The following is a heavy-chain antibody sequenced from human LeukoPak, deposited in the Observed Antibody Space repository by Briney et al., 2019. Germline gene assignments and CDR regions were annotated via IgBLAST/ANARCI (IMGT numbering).Heavy chain of an antibody. D-gene: IGHD2-15*01. CDR2: IYTSGST. V-gene: IGHV4-4*07. CDR1: GGTISSYY. Sequence: SETLSLTCTVSGGTISSYYWSWIRQPAGKRLEWIGRIYTSGSTNYNPSLKSRVTMSVDTSKNQFSLKLSSVTAADTAVYYCTRVGGGYCSGGSCEYYFDYWGQGTLVTVSS. J-gene: IGHJ4*02. CDR3: TRVGGGYCSGGSCEYYFDY.